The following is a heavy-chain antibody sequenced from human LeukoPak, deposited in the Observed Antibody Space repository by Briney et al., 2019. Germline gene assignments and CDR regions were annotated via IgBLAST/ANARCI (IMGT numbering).Heavy chain of an antibody. CDR1: GFTFSSYL. V-gene: IGHV3-30*04. CDR2: IIENGRNQ. CDR3: ARVQGGGYRTADS. J-gene: IGHJ4*02. Sequence: GGSLRLSCTASGFTFSSYLMHWVRQAPGEGLDWVAVIIENGRNQYYADSVKGRFTISRDNSKNTLFLQMNSLRPEDTARYFCARVQGGGYRTADSWGQGTLVTVSS. D-gene: IGHD6-25*01.